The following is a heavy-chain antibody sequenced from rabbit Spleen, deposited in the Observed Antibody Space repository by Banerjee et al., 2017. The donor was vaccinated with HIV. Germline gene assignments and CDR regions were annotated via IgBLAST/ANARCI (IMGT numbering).Heavy chain of an antibody. D-gene: IGHD3-1*01. CDR2: INTYTGKP. V-gene: IGHV1S45*01. CDR1: GFSFSDRDV. CDR3: ARDLASVVGWNFNL. Sequence: QEQLVESGGGLVKPEGSLTLACKASGFSFSDRDVMCWVRQAPGKGLHWIACINTYTGKPVYATWPKGRFTISRTSSTTVTLQMTSLTAADTATYLCARDLASVVGWNFNLWGPGTLVT. J-gene: IGHJ4*01.